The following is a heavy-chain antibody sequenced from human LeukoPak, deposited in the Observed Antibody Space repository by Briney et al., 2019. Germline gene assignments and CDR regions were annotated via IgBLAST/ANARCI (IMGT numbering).Heavy chain of an antibody. V-gene: IGHV3-23*01. CDR1: GFTFSSYG. D-gene: IGHD3-10*01. J-gene: IGHJ4*02. Sequence: GGTLRLSCAASGFTFSSYGMSWVRQAPGKGLEWVSAISGSGGSTYYADSVKGRFTISRDNSKNTLYLQMNSLRAEDTAVYYCAKGPMVRGVTHFDYWGQGTLVTVSS. CDR3: AKGPMVRGVTHFDY. CDR2: ISGSGGST.